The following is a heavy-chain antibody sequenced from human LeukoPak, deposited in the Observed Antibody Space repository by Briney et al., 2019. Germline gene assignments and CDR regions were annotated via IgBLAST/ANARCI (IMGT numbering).Heavy chain of an antibody. CDR2: ISGSGGST. CDR3: AKRPYMIGGAFDI. Sequence: GGSLRLSCAASGFTFSSCAMNWVRQAPGKGLEWVSTISGSGGSTYYADSVKGRFTISRDNSKNTLYLQMNSLRAEDTAVYYCAKRPYMIGGAFDIWGQGTMVTVSS. D-gene: IGHD3-22*01. J-gene: IGHJ3*02. CDR1: GFTFSSCA. V-gene: IGHV3-23*01.